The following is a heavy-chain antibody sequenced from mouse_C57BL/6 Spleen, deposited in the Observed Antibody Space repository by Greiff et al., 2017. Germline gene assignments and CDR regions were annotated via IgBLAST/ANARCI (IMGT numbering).Heavy chain of an antibody. V-gene: IGHV14-2*01. J-gene: IGHJ2*01. CDR1: GFNIKDYY. CDR2: IDPEDGET. D-gene: IGHD1-1*01. CDR3: AKSFYYYGSSLFDY. Sequence: DVHLVESGAELVKPGASVKLSCTASGFNIKDYYMHWVKQRTEQGLEWIGRIDPEDGETKYAPKFQGKATITADASSNTAYLQLSSLTSEDTAVYYWAKSFYYYGSSLFDYWGQGTTLTVSS.